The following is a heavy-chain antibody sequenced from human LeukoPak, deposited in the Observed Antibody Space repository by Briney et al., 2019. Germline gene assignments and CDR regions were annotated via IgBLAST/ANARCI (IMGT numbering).Heavy chain of an antibody. Sequence: PSETLSLAWTVSGGSLSSSCYYWGWIRQPPGKGLEWIGSIYDSGSNYYNLSRKCRITISVDTSKIQVSLKMGSVTAAYTAVYYCARDARIAITSFDYWGQGTLVTVSS. J-gene: IGHJ4*02. CDR2: IYDSGSN. CDR1: GGSLSSSCYY. D-gene: IGHD2-21*01. CDR3: ARDARIAITSFDY. V-gene: IGHV4-39*07.